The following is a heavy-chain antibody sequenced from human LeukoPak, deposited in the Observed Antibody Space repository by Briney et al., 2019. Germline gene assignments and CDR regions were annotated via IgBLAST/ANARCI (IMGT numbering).Heavy chain of an antibody. CDR3: ARDAGAVAGTTYEYFDL. CDR2: ISYDGITK. V-gene: IGHV3-30*14. J-gene: IGHJ2*01. D-gene: IGHD6-19*01. Sequence: GGSLTLSCAAPGFTCSTYAIHGVRQAPGRGLEWVAYISYDGITKYYADSVKGRFTISRDNSENILYIQMNSLRVEDTAVYYCARDAGAVAGTTYEYFDLWGRGTLVIVSS. CDR1: GFTCSTYA.